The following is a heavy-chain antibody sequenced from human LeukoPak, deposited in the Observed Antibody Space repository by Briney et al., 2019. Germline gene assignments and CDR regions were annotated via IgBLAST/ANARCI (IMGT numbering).Heavy chain of an antibody. CDR2: IKSKTDGGTT. D-gene: IGHD3-9*01. CDR3: TTVDVLRYFDWLPKDI. V-gene: IGHV3-15*01. Sequence: GGSLRLSCAASGFTFSNAWMSWVRQAPGKGLEWVGRIKSKTDGGTTDYAAPVKGRFTISRDDSKNTLYLQMNSLKTEDTAVYYCTTVDVLRYFDWLPKDIWGQGTMVTVSS. J-gene: IGHJ3*02. CDR1: GFTFSNAW.